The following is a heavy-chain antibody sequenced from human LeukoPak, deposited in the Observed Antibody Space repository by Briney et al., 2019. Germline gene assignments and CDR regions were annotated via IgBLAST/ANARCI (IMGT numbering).Heavy chain of an antibody. J-gene: IGHJ4*02. D-gene: IGHD3-10*01. V-gene: IGHV3-48*03. CDR1: GFTFSSYE. Sequence: GGSLRLSCAASGFTFSSYEMNWVRQAPGKGLEWVSYIRSSGSTIYYADSVKGRVTGSRDNSKNSLYLQMNSLRSDDTALYYCAKGKNTGSYLSHVDYWGQGTLVTVSS. CDR3: AKGKNTGSYLSHVDY. CDR2: IRSSGSTI.